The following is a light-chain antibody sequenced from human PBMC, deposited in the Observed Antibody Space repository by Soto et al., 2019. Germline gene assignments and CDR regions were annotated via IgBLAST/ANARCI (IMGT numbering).Light chain of an antibody. CDR3: SSYTNSSPFV. V-gene: IGLV2-14*01. CDR1: SSDVGGYNY. Sequence: QSVLPQPASVSGSPGQSISFSCTATSSDVGGYNYVSWYQQHPGKAPKLMIYDVSNWPSGVSNRFSGSKSGNTASLTISGLQAEDEADYYCSSYTNSSPFVFGTGTKVTVL. CDR2: DVS. J-gene: IGLJ1*01.